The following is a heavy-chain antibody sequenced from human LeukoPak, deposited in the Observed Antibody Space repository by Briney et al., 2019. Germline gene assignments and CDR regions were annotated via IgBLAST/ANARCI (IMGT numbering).Heavy chain of an antibody. D-gene: IGHD7-27*01. CDR2: TYYRSKWYK. V-gene: IGHV6-1*01. J-gene: IGHJ4*02. Sequence: SQTLSLTCAISGGSVSSNSAAWNWIRQSPARGLEWLGRTYYRSKWYKEYAVSVKGRITINPDTSKNQFSLQLNSVSPEDTGVYYCARSLGTLDNWGQGTLVTVSS. CDR3: ARSLGTLDN. CDR1: GGSVSSNSAA.